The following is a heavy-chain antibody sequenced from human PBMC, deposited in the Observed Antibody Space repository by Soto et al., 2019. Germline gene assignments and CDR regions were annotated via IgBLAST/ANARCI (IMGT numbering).Heavy chain of an antibody. V-gene: IGHV3-33*01. D-gene: IGHD6-19*01. CDR3: ARGSGNKSGWYHY. CDR1: GFTFSSYG. J-gene: IGHJ4*02. CDR2: IWYDGSNK. Sequence: GSLRLSCAASGFTFSSYGMHWVRQAPGKRLEWVAVIWYDGSNKYYADSVKGRFTISRDNSKNTLYLQMNSLRAEDTAVYYCARGSGNKSGWYHYWGQGTLVTVSS.